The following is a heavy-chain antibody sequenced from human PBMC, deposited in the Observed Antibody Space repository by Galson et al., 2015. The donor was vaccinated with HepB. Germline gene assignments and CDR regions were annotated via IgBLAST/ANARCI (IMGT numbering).Heavy chain of an antibody. V-gene: IGHV3-11*01. CDR1: GFTFSDYY. CDR3: AREHSYYLDS. J-gene: IGHJ4*02. CDR2: ISSSGNIP. Sequence: SLRLSCAASGFTFSDYYMTWIRQAPGKGLEWVSYISSSGNIPYYADSVKGRFTISRDNAKNSLYLQMNSLRAEDTAVYYCAREHSYYLDSWGPGTLVTVSS. D-gene: IGHD2-15*01.